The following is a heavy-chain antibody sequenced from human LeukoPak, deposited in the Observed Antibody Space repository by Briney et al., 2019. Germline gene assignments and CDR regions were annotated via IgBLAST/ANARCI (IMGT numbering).Heavy chain of an antibody. CDR1: GYSFTTYW. J-gene: IGHJ5*02. CDR3: ARDRVGATSRLFNDNWFDP. Sequence: GESLKISCKASGYSFTTYWISWVRQMPGKGLEWMGRIDPSDSYINYSPSFRGYVTVSVDTSISTAYMELSRLRSDDTAVYYCARDRVGATSRLFNDNWFDPWGQGTLVTVSS. CDR2: IDPSDSYI. V-gene: IGHV5-10-1*01. D-gene: IGHD1-26*01.